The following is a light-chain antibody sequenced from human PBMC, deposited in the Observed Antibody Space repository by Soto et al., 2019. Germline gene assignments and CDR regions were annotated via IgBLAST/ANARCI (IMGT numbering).Light chain of an antibody. CDR1: NIGGKS. V-gene: IGLV3-21*02. CDR2: DDS. Sequence: SYALTQPPSVSVSPGQTAIITCGGNNIGGKSVHWYQQKPGQAPVLVVYDDSDRPSGIPDRFSGSNSGDTATLTIRRVEAGDEADYYCHVWDSSSDHYVFGTGTKV. CDR3: HVWDSSSDHYV. J-gene: IGLJ1*01.